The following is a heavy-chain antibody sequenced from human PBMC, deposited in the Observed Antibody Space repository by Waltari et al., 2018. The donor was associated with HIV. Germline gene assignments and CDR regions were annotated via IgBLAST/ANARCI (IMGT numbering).Heavy chain of an antibody. CDR2: IHSSGGP. CDR3: ARDTTVVGTRYFDY. Sequence: EVQLVESGGGLIQPGGSLRLSCAASGFTVSSVYMSWVRQAPGKGLEWVSVIHSSGGPNYADSVKGRFTISRDNSKNTLYLQMNSLGAEDTAVYYCARDTTVVGTRYFDYWGRGTLVTVSS. CDR1: GFTVSSVY. J-gene: IGHJ4*02. D-gene: IGHD6-13*01. V-gene: IGHV3-53*01.